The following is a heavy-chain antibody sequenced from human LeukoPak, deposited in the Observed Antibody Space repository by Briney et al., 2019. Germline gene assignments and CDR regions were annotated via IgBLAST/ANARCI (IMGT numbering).Heavy chain of an antibody. CDR1: GFTFSSYA. D-gene: IGHD2-2*01. CDR3: ARGTCSSTSCSTDY. J-gene: IGHJ4*02. V-gene: IGHV3-23*01. Sequence: GGSLRLSCAASGFTFSSYAMSWVRQAPGKGLEWVSAISGGGGSAYYADSVKGRFTISRDNSKNTLYLQMNSLRAEDTAVYYCARGTCSSTSCSTDYWGQGTLVTVSS. CDR2: ISGGGGSA.